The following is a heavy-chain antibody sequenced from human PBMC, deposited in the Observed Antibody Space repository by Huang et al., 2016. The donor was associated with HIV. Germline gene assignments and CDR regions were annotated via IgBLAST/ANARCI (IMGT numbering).Heavy chain of an antibody. V-gene: IGHV3-23*01. CDR3: ARLGYCSGGSCYVDAFDI. CDR2: ISGSGGRK. Sequence: EVQLLESGGGLVQPGGSLRLSCAASGFTFSSYAMSWVRQAPGKVLEWVSVISGSGGRKYDADSVKGRFTISRDNSKNTLYVQMNSLRAEDTAVYYCARLGYCSGGSCYVDAFDIWGQGTMVTVSS. CDR1: GFTFSSYA. J-gene: IGHJ3*02. D-gene: IGHD2-15*01.